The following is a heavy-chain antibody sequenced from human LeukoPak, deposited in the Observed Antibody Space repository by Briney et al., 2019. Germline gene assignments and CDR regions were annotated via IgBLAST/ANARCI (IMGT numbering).Heavy chain of an antibody. CDR2: MNPNRGNT. CDR3: ARDLGYCSSASCLYSYYYYMDV. J-gene: IGHJ6*03. V-gene: IGHV1-8*01. D-gene: IGHD2-2*01. Sequence: ASVKVSCKASGYTFTSYDTNWVRQATGQGLEWMGWMNPNRGNTGYAQKFQGRVTMTRNTSTSTAYMELSSLRSEDTAVYYCARDLGYCSSASCLYSYYYYMDVWGKGTTVTVSS. CDR1: GYTFTSYD.